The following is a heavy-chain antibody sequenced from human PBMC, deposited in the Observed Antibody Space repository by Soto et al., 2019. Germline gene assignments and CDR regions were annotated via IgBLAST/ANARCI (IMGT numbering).Heavy chain of an antibody. V-gene: IGHV2-26*01. CDR2: IDASGEK. D-gene: IGHD2-15*01. Sequence: GTLKESGPVLVNPTETLTLRCTVSGLSITDSEMGVSWIRQPPGQPLEWLAHIDASGEKSYRTFLKSRLAISKDTSKTQIVLTMRNMAPADTATYYCARRHLAVAVTPWFDPWGQGIPVTVSS. CDR3: ARRHLAVAVTPWFDP. J-gene: IGHJ5*02. CDR1: GLSITDSEMG.